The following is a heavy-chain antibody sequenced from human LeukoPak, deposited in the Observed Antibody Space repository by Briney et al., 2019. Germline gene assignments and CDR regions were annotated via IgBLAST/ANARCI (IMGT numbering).Heavy chain of an antibody. CDR1: GYTFNRFT. J-gene: IGHJ4*02. V-gene: IGHV1-3*01. CDR3: ARDTYYGSGTYNYFDY. Sequence: ASVKVSCKASGYTFNRFTLHWLRQAPGQRLEWMGWINVGNGNTKYSQNFQDRVTITRDTSASTAHMELRSLTSEDTAVYYCARDTYYGSGTYNYFDYWGQGILVTVSS. CDR2: INVGNGNT. D-gene: IGHD3-10*01.